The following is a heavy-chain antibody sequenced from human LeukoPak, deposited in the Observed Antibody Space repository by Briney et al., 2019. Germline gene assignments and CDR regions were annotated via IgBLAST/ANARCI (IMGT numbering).Heavy chain of an antibody. D-gene: IGHD5-18*01. J-gene: IGHJ4*02. CDR1: GGSISSYY. CDR3: ARPTRGYSYGPIDY. V-gene: IGHV4-59*01. Sequence: PSETLSLTCTVSGGSISSYYWSWIRQPPGKGLEWIGYIYYSGGTNYNPSLKSRVTISVDTSKNQFSLKLSSVTAADTAVYYCARPTRGYSYGPIDYWGQGTLVTVSS. CDR2: IYYSGGT.